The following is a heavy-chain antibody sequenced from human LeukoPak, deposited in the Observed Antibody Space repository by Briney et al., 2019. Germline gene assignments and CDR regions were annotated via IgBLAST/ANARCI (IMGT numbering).Heavy chain of an antibody. Sequence: PSETLSLTCAVCGGSFSGYYWSWIPQPPGERLEWIGEIYHRGSTKHNPSLKSRVPISVDTSKNLFPLNLSCGTAADTAVYYCAREYSSSWYYNYYYMDVWGKGTTVTVSS. V-gene: IGHV4-34*01. CDR3: AREYSSSWYYNYYYMDV. CDR2: IYHRGST. CDR1: GGSFSGYY. J-gene: IGHJ6*03. D-gene: IGHD6-13*01.